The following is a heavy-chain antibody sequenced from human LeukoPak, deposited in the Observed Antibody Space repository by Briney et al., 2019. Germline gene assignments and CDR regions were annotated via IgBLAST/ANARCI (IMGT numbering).Heavy chain of an antibody. V-gene: IGHV1-18*01. D-gene: IGHD3-10*01. J-gene: IGHJ3*02. CDR3: AGGGGGSGSVDLGVFDI. Sequence: GASATLSFTPAGYSLSSGAIRSVREAPGQGLEWMGWISVYIGKTNYAQKLQGRVTMTTDTSTSTAYMELRSLRAEDTAVYYCAGGGGGSGSVDLGVFDIWGQGTMLSVSS. CDR1: GYSLSSGA. CDR2: ISVYIGKT.